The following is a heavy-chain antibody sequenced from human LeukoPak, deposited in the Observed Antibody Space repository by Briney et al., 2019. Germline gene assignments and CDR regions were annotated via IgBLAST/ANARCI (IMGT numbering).Heavy chain of an antibody. D-gene: IGHD2-2*01. CDR1: GWSFNDYY. V-gene: IGHV4-34*01. CDR2: INARGDT. CDR3: ARGQVPAARGYNWFDP. Sequence: KASETLFLTCAVYGWSFNDYYWNWVRQPPGKGLEWIGEINARGDTNYNPSLKSRVTISVDSSKNQFSLTLTSMIAADTAIYYCARGQVPAARGYNWFDPWGQGTLVTVSS. J-gene: IGHJ5*02.